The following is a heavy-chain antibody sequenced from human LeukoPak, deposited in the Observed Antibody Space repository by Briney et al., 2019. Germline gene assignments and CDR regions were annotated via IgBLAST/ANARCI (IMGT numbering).Heavy chain of an antibody. Sequence: SETLSLTCAAYGGSFSGYYWSWIRQPPGKGLEWIGEINHSGSTNYNPSLKSRVTISVDTSKNQFSLKLSSVTAADTAVYYCARLVIAHDAFDIWGQGTMVTVSS. J-gene: IGHJ3*02. CDR3: ARLVIAHDAFDI. CDR1: GGSFSGYY. CDR2: INHSGST. D-gene: IGHD3-9*01. V-gene: IGHV4-34*01.